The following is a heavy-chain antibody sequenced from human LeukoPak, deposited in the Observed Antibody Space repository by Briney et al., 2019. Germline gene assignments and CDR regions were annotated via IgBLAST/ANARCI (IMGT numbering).Heavy chain of an antibody. V-gene: IGHV4-61*02. CDR1: GVSISSGSYY. CDR3: GRTGIKLWFNGAFDI. J-gene: IGHJ3*02. CDR2: IYTSGST. Sequence: SQTLSLTCTVSGVSISSGSYYWRWIRQPAGKGLEWIGRIYTSGSTNYNPSLKSLVTISVDTSKNQFSLKLSSVTAADTAVYYCGRTGIKLWFNGAFDIWGQGTMVTVSS. D-gene: IGHD5-18*01.